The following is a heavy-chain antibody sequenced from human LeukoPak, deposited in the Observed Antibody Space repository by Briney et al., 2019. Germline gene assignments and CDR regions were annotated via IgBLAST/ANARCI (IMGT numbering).Heavy chain of an antibody. CDR1: GGYISSYY. CDR2: IYYSGST. D-gene: IGHD6-13*01. J-gene: IGHJ6*03. V-gene: IGHV4-59*01. Sequence: SETLSLTCTVSGGYISSYYWSWIRQPPGKGLEWIGYIYYSGSTNYNPSLKSRVTISVDTSKNQFSLKLSSVTAADTAVYYCARVKQGYYYYMDVWGKGTTVTVSS. CDR3: ARVKQGYYYYMDV.